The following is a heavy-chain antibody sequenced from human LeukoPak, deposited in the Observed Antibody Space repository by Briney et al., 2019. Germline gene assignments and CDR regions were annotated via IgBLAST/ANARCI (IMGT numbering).Heavy chain of an antibody. D-gene: IGHD4-17*01. CDR1: GGSFSGYY. J-gene: IGHJ6*03. CDR2: INHSGST. V-gene: IGHV4-34*01. Sequence: PSETLSLTCAVYGGSFSGYYWSWIRQPPGKGLEWIGEINHSGSTNYNPSLKSRVTISVDTSKNQFSLKLSSVTAADTAVYYCATYGDSYYYYMDVWGKGTTVTISS. CDR3: ATYGDSYYYYMDV.